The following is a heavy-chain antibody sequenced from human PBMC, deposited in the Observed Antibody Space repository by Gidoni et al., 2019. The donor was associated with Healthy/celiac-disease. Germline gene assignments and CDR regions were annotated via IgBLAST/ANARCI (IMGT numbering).Heavy chain of an antibody. Sequence: EVQLVESGGGLVQPGGSLRLSCTASGFTFSSYSMNWVRQAPGKGLEWVSYISSSSCTIYYADSVKGRFTISRDNAKNSLYLQMNSLRDEDTAVYYCARVKVVAATYYYYGMDVWGQGTTVTVSS. J-gene: IGHJ6*02. V-gene: IGHV3-48*02. CDR1: GFTFSSYS. D-gene: IGHD2-15*01. CDR3: ARVKVVAATYYYYGMDV. CDR2: ISSSSCTI.